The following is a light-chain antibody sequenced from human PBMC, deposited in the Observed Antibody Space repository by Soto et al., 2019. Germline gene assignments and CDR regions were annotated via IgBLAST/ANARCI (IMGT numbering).Light chain of an antibody. CDR1: SSDVGAYIY. CDR3: CSYAASYTHV. V-gene: IGLV2-11*01. Sequence: QSALTQPRSVSGSPGQSVTFSCTGTSSDVGAYIYVSWYQQHPGKAPKLIIYDVIKRPSGVPDRFSGSKSGNTASLTISGLQAEDEADYYCCSYAASYTHVFGTGTKVTVX. J-gene: IGLJ1*01. CDR2: DVI.